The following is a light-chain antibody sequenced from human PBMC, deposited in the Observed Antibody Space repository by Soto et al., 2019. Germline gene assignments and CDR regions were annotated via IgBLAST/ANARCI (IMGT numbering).Light chain of an antibody. Sequence: EIVMTQSPATLSASPGERVTLSCRASQTVTTNLAWYQQKPGQAPRLLIYGASTRATGIPARFSGSGSGTEFTLTISSLQSEDFAVYYCQQYNNWPLTFGGGTKVDIK. V-gene: IGKV3-15*01. J-gene: IGKJ4*01. CDR2: GAS. CDR1: QTVTTN. CDR3: QQYNNWPLT.